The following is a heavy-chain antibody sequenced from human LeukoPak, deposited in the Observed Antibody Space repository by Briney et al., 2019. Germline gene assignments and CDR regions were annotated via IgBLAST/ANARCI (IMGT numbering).Heavy chain of an antibody. J-gene: IGHJ3*02. CDR1: GFTFSSYS. CDR2: ISSGSGTI. CDR3: ARAQKYSYDAFDI. D-gene: IGHD4-11*01. V-gene: IGHV3-48*04. Sequence: GGSLRLSCAASGFTFSSYSMNWVRQAPGKGLEYVSYISSGSGTIYYADSVKRRFTISRDNAKNSLYLQMNSLSAEDTAVYYCARAQKYSYDAFDIWGQGTMVTVSS.